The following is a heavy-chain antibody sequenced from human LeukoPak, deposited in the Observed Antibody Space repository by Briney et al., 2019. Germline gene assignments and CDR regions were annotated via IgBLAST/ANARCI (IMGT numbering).Heavy chain of an antibody. CDR3: ARGRVINYYDSSGYPCHDY. V-gene: IGHV4-34*01. J-gene: IGHJ4*02. Sequence: PSETLSLTCAVYGGTFSGYYWSWLRQPPGKGLDWIGVINHSRSTNYNPSLKSRVTIAVDTSKNQFSLKLSSVTAADTAVYYRARGRVINYYDSSGYPCHDYWGQGTLVTVSS. CDR2: INHSRST. D-gene: IGHD3-22*01. CDR1: GGTFSGYY.